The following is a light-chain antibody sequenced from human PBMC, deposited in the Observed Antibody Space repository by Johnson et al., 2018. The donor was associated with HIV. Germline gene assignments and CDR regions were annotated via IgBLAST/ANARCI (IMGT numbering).Light chain of an antibody. CDR1: SSNIGNNY. J-gene: IGLJ1*01. CDR2: ENN. Sequence: QSVLTQPPSVSAAPGQKVTISCSGSSSNIGNNYVSWYQQLPGTAPKLLIYENNKRPSGIPDRFSGSKSGTSATLDITGLQTGDEADYDCGTWDSRLSARFGPGTKVTVL. CDR3: GTWDSRLSAR. V-gene: IGLV1-51*02.